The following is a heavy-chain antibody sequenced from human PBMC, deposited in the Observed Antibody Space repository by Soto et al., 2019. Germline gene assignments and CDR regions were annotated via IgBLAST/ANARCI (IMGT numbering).Heavy chain of an antibody. CDR2: IFSNDEK. CDR1: GFSLSNARMG. J-gene: IGHJ5*02. Sequence: KSGPTLVNPTETLTLTCTVSGFSLSNARMGVSWIRQPPGKALEWLAHIFSNDEKSYSTSLKSRLTISKDTSKSQVVLTMTNMDPVDTATYYCARILRYSSRVPPYGWFDPWGQGTLVTVSS. CDR3: ARILRYSSRVPPYGWFDP. V-gene: IGHV2-26*01. D-gene: IGHD6-13*01.